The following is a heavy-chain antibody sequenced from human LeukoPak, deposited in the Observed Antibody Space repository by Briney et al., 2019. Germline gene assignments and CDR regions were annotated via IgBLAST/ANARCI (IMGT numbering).Heavy chain of an antibody. D-gene: IGHD3-22*01. V-gene: IGHV3-21*01. CDR2: ISISSSYI. Sequence: GGSLRLSCAASGFIFSSYTMNWVRQAPGKGLEWVSSISISSSYIYYADSVRGRFTVSRDNAKNSLYLQMDSLRAEDTAVYYCAKNYYDSSGYPSNFDYWGQGTLVTVSS. CDR1: GFIFSSYT. J-gene: IGHJ4*02. CDR3: AKNYYDSSGYPSNFDY.